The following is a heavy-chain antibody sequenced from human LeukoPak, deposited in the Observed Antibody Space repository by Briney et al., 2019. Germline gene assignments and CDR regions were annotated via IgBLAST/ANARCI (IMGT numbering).Heavy chain of an antibody. Sequence: SETLSLTCTVSGGSISSHYWSWIRQPPGKGLEWIGYIYYSGSTNYNPSLKSRVTISVDTSKNQFSLKLSSVTAADTAVYYCATIPTRGADDGGQGTLVTVSS. CDR2: IYYSGST. D-gene: IGHD1-26*01. J-gene: IGHJ4*02. V-gene: IGHV4-59*11. CDR1: GGSISSHY. CDR3: ATIPTRGADD.